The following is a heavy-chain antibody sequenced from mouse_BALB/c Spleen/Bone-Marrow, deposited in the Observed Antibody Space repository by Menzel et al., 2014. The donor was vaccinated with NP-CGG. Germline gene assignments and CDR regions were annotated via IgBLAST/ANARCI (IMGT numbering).Heavy chain of an antibody. Sequence: VQLQQSGAELARPGASVKMSCKASGYTFXSYTIQWVKRRPGQGLEWVGYIVPSSGYTDYNQNFKDKTTLTADKSSSTAYMQLSSLTSADSAVYYCAREARTGAWFAYWGQGTLVTVSA. V-gene: IGHV1-4*02. CDR1: GYTFXSYT. CDR2: IVPSSGYT. D-gene: IGHD4-1*01. J-gene: IGHJ3*01. CDR3: AREARTGAWFAY.